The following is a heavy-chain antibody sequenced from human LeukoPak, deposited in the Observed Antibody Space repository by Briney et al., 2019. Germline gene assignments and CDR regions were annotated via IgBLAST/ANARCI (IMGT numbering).Heavy chain of an antibody. D-gene: IGHD4-11*01. J-gene: IGHJ4*02. CDR2: ISSSSSYI. Sequence: KPGGSLRLSCAASGFTFSSYSMNWVRQAPGKGLEWVSSISSSSSYIYYADSVKGRFTISRDNAKNSLYLQMNSLRAEDTAVYYCARGAVTTDPYYFDYWGQGTLVTVSS. CDR3: ARGAVTTDPYYFDY. CDR1: GFTFSSYS. V-gene: IGHV3-21*01.